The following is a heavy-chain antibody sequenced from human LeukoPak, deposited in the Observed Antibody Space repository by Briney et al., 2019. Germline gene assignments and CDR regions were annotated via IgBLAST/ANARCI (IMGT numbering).Heavy chain of an antibody. CDR3: ARDQHVLRYFDWLLPAQLPFDP. Sequence: GASVKVSCKASGYTFTSYGISWVRQAPGQGLEWMGWISAYNGNTNYAQKLQGRVTMTTDTSTSTAYMELRSLRSDDTAVYYCARDQHVLRYFDWLLPAQLPFDPWGQGTLVTVS. D-gene: IGHD3-9*01. CDR1: GYTFTSYG. V-gene: IGHV1-18*01. J-gene: IGHJ5*02. CDR2: ISAYNGNT.